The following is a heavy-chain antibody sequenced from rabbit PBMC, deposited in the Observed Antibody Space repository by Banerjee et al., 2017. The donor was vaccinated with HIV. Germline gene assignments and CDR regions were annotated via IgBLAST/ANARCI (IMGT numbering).Heavy chain of an antibody. V-gene: IGHV1S40*01. Sequence: QSLEESGGDLVKPEGSLTLTCTASGFSFSSSYYMCWVRQAPGKGLEWIACISAGTSGYTYYANWAKGRFTISKTSSTTVTLQMTSLTAADTATYFCARDPYATTSGGDSYNLWGQGTLVTVS. J-gene: IGHJ3*01. CDR2: ISAGTSGYT. CDR1: GFSFSSSYY. D-gene: IGHD1-1*01. CDR3: ARDPYATTSGGDSYNL.